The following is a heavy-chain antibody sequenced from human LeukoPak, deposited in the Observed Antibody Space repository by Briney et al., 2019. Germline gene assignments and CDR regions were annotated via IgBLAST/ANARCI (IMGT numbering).Heavy chain of an antibody. J-gene: IGHJ4*02. Sequence: GASVKVSCKASGYTFTDYYMHWVRQAPGQGLEWMGWINPRTGGTKFPKKFQGRVILTRDTSISTVYMKLSGLRSDDTAIYYCARDQYLEWSWDYWGQGTLVTVSS. CDR2: INPRTGGT. D-gene: IGHD2-8*01. CDR3: ARDQYLEWSWDY. CDR1: GYTFTDYY. V-gene: IGHV1-2*02.